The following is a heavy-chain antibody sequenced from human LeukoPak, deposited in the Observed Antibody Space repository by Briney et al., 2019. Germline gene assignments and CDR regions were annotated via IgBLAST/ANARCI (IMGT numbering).Heavy chain of an antibody. D-gene: IGHD6-6*01. CDR3: ARSREALDY. J-gene: IGHJ4*02. CDR1: GFTFSSYE. CDR2: ISSSGSTI. Sequence: GGSLRLSCAASGFTFSSYEMNWVRQAPGKGLEWASYISSSGSTIYYADSVKGRFTISRDNAKNSLYLQMNSLRAEDTAVYYCARSREALDYWGQGTLVTVSS. V-gene: IGHV3-48*03.